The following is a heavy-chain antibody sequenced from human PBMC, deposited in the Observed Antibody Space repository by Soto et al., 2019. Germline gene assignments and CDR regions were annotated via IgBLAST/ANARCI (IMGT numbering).Heavy chain of an antibody. V-gene: IGHV3-48*02. CDR1: QFPFDVYS. Sequence: GGSLRLSCVASQFPFDVYSMHWVRQAPGKGLEWVSYIRHTTSATFYADAVKGRFTISRDNRKNSLFLQMNSLRDDDTGVYFCARDRGSSGMFELDVWGPGTLVTVSS. J-gene: IGHJ3*01. CDR2: IRHTTSAT. D-gene: IGHD6-19*01. CDR3: ARDRGSSGMFELDV.